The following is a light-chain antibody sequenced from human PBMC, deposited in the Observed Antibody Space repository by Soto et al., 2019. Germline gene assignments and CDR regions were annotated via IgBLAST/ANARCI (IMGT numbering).Light chain of an antibody. Sequence: QPVLTQSPSASASLGASVKLTCTLTTGHSSYAIAWHQQQPEKGPRYLMKINSDGSHSKGDGIPDRFSGSSPGAERYLTISSLQSDDEAVYYCKTWAFTIRVFGGGTNLTVL. CDR1: TGHSSYA. J-gene: IGLJ3*02. CDR2: INSDGSH. V-gene: IGLV4-69*01. CDR3: KTWAFTIRV.